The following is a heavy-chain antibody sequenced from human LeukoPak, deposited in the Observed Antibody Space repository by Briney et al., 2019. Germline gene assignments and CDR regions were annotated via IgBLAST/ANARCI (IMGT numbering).Heavy chain of an antibody. Sequence: GESLRLSCAASGFTFSSYSMNWVRQAPGKGLEWVSSISGSSSYIYYADSVRGRFTISRDNAKNSLYLQMNSLRAEDTAVYYCARNYDFWSGPTPFDYWGQGTLVTVSS. CDR1: GFTFSSYS. J-gene: IGHJ4*02. CDR3: ARNYDFWSGPTPFDY. D-gene: IGHD3-3*01. CDR2: ISGSSSYI. V-gene: IGHV3-21*01.